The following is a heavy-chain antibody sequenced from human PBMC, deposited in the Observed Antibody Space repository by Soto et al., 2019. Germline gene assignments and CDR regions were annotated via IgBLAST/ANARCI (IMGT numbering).Heavy chain of an antibody. CDR1: GFTFSSYA. V-gene: IGHV3-23*01. CDR2: IIGSGGST. J-gene: IGHJ5*02. Sequence: PGGSLRLSCAASGFTFSSYAMSWVRQAPGKGLEWVSAIIGSGGSTYSADSVKGRFTISRDNSKNTLYLQMNSLRADDTAVYYCAKDLTPLFYPWGQGTLVTVSS. CDR3: AKDLTPLFYP.